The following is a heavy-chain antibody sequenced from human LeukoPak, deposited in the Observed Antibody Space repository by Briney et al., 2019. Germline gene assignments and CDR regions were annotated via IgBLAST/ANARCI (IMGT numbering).Heavy chain of an antibody. J-gene: IGHJ4*02. Sequence: PGGSLRLSCAASGFTFRNHWMHWVRQTPGKGLVWVSRISSDGSSTTYADSVRGRFTISRDNAKNSLYLQMDSLRAEDTAVYYCARGDEGDTTVLRGGYFDYWGQGTLVTVSS. V-gene: IGHV3-74*03. CDR2: ISSDGSST. D-gene: IGHD4-17*01. CDR1: GFTFRNHW. CDR3: ARGDEGDTTVLRGGYFDY.